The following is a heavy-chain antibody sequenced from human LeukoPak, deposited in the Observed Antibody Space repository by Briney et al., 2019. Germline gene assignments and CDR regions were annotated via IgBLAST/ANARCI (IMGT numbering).Heavy chain of an antibody. Sequence: GGSLRLSSAASGFTVSSNYMSWVRQAPGKGLEWVSVIYSTGTIYYADSVKGRFTISRDNSKNTLYLQMSSLRVEDTAMYCCATGSCSGAGCNYGTPLDYWGQGTLLTVSS. CDR2: IYSTGTI. CDR3: ATGSCSGAGCNYGTPLDY. J-gene: IGHJ4*02. CDR1: GFTVSSNY. V-gene: IGHV3-53*01. D-gene: IGHD2-15*01.